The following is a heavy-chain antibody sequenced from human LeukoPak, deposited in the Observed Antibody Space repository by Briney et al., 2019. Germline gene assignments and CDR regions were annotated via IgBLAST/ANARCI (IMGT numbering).Heavy chain of an antibody. V-gene: IGHV1-18*01. Sequence: ASVKVSCKASGYTFKQYSISWVRQAPGQGLEWMGWISPNHGTTVYAQNLQGRVTMTADTYTSTASMELRSLRSDDTAVYFCARVDSSSPFDYWGQGTLVTVSS. CDR3: ARVDSSSPFDY. J-gene: IGHJ4*02. CDR1: GYTFKQYS. D-gene: IGHD6-6*01. CDR2: ISPNHGTT.